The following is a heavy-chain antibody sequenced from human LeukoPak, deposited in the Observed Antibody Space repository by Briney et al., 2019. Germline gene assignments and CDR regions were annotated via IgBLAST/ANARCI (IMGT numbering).Heavy chain of an antibody. D-gene: IGHD3-3*01. CDR1: GYTFTSYG. CDR2: ISAYNGNT. J-gene: IGHJ4*02. V-gene: IGHV1-18*01. Sequence: ASVKVSCKASGYTFTSYGISWVRQAPGQGLEWMGWISAYNGNTNYAQKLQGRVTMTTDTSTSTAYMELRSLRSDDTAVYYCARGHRGHDFWSDYYTDYFDYWGQGTLVTVSS. CDR3: ARGHRGHDFWSDYYTDYFDY.